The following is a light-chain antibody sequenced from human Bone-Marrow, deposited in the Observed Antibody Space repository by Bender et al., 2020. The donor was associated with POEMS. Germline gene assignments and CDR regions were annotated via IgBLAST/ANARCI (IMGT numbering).Light chain of an antibody. CDR3: CSFAGSGDFV. J-gene: IGLJ3*02. V-gene: IGLV2-8*01. Sequence: QSALTQPPSASGSPGQSVTISCTGASTDIGRYDSVSWYQQSPGRAPKLIIFDVVKRPSGIPDRFSGSKSGNRASLTVSGLQPEDEADYFCCSFAGSGDFVFGGGTRLTVL. CDR2: DVV. CDR1: STDIGRYDS.